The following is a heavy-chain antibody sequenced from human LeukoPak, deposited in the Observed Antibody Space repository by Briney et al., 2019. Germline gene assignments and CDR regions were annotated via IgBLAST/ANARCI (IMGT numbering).Heavy chain of an antibody. CDR2: IYYSGNT. Sequence: SETLSLTCTVSDGSISSTSYYWGWIRQPPGKGLEWIGSIYYSGNTYYNPSLKSRVTISVDTSKNHFSLKLSSVTAADTAVYYCARSSRVYYFDYWGQGTLVTVSS. J-gene: IGHJ4*02. D-gene: IGHD2-2*01. CDR3: ARSSRVYYFDY. CDR1: DGSISSTSYY. V-gene: IGHV4-39*02.